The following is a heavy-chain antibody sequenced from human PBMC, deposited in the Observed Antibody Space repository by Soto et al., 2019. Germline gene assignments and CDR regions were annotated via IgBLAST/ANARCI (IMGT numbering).Heavy chain of an antibody. CDR1: GFTFDNYA. CDR2: INWNSGSI. CDR3: VKDESINWYSGHFRH. D-gene: IGHD6-13*01. V-gene: IGHV3-9*01. Sequence: GGSLRLSCAASGFTFDNYAMHWVRQAPGKGLEWVSGINWNSGSIGYGDSVKGRFAISRDNAKNSLHLQMNSLSAEDTAFYYCVKDESINWYSGHFRHWGQGTLVTVSS. J-gene: IGHJ1*01.